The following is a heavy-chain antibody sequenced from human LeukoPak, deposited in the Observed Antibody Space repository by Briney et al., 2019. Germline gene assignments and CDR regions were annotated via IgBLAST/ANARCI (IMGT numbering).Heavy chain of an antibody. V-gene: IGHV3-20*04. CDR1: GFTFDDYG. CDR2: INWNGGST. J-gene: IGHJ4*02. D-gene: IGHD3-3*01. CDR3: ARASPSLRFLEWLLMYYFDY. Sequence: GGSLRLSCAASGFTFDDYGMSWVRQAPGKGLEWVSGINWNGGSTGYADSVKGRSTISRDNAKNSLYLQMNSLRAEDTALYYCARASPSLRFLEWLLMYYFDYWGQGTLVTVSS.